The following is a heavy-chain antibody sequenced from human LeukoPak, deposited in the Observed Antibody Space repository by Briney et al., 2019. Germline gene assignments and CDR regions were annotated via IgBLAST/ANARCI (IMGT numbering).Heavy chain of an antibody. D-gene: IGHD3-3*01. CDR3: ARDRTIFGVVTFDY. V-gene: IGHV1-69*13. Sequence: ASVKVSCKASGGTFSSYAISWVRQAPGQGLEWMGGIIPIFGTANYAQKFQGGVTITADESTSTAYMELSSLRSEDTAVYYCARDRTIFGVVTFDYWGQGTLVTVSS. CDR2: IIPIFGTA. CDR1: GGTFSSYA. J-gene: IGHJ4*02.